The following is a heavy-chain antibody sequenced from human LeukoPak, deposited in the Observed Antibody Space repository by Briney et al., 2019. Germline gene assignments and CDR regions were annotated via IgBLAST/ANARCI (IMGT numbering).Heavy chain of an antibody. Sequence: PGRSLRLSCAASGFTLSSYGMHRVRQAPGKGLEWVAVIWYDGSNKYYADSVKGRFTISRDNSKNTLYLQMNSLRAEDTAVYYCARSPPAARYYYGSGSPFDYWGQGTLVTVSS. J-gene: IGHJ4*02. CDR3: ARSPPAARYYYGSGSPFDY. CDR2: IWYDGSNK. CDR1: GFTLSSYG. V-gene: IGHV3-33*01. D-gene: IGHD3-10*01.